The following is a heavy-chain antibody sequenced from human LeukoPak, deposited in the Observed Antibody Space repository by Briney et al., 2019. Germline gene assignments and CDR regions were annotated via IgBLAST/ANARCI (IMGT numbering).Heavy chain of an antibody. CDR3: ARVGRAGVLRYFDWLYFDY. CDR2: IYYSGST. Sequence: PSETLSLTCAVYGGSFSGYYWSWIRQPPGKGLEWIGYIYYSGSTNYNPSLKSRVTISVDTSKNQFSLKLSSVTAADTAVYYCARVGRAGVLRYFDWLYFDYWGQGTLVTVSS. D-gene: IGHD3-9*01. J-gene: IGHJ4*02. V-gene: IGHV4-59*01. CDR1: GGSFSGYY.